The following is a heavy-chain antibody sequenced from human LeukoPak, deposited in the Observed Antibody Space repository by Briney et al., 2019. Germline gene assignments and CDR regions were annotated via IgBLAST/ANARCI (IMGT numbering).Heavy chain of an antibody. CDR1: GVSISSGGYY. CDR2: IYYSGST. J-gene: IGHJ4*02. Sequence: SQTLSLTCTVSGVSISSGGYYCRWVRKHPGKGLEWIGYIYYSGSTYYNPSLKSRVTISVDTSKNQFSLKLSSVTAADTAVYYCASGGNGAYYFDYWGQGTLVTVSS. V-gene: IGHV4-31*03. D-gene: IGHD1-1*01. CDR3: ASGGNGAYYFDY.